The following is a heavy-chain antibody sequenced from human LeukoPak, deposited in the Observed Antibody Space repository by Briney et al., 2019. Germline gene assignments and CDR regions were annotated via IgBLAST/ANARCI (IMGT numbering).Heavy chain of an antibody. J-gene: IGHJ3*02. CDR2: IYPGDSDT. CDR3: ARPIAAAGPGGAFDI. Sequence: RGESLKISCKGSGYSFTSYWIGWVRQMPGKGLEWMGIIYPGDSDTRYSPSFQGQVTISADKSISTAYLQWSSLKASDTAMYYCARPIAAAGPGGAFDIWGQGTMVTVSS. V-gene: IGHV5-51*01. CDR1: GYSFTSYW. D-gene: IGHD6-13*01.